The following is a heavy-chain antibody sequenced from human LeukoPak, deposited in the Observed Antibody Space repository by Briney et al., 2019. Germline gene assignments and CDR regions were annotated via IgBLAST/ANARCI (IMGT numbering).Heavy chain of an antibody. CDR1: GFTLSSYE. V-gene: IGHV3-48*03. CDR3: AKSGYDSHFDY. J-gene: IGHJ4*02. D-gene: IGHD5-12*01. CDR2: ISSSGSTI. Sequence: GGSLRLSCAASGFTLSSYEMNWVRQAPGKGLEWVSYISSSGSTIYYADSVKGRFTISRDNAKNSLYLQMNSLRAEDTAVYYCAKSGYDSHFDYWGQGTLVTVSS.